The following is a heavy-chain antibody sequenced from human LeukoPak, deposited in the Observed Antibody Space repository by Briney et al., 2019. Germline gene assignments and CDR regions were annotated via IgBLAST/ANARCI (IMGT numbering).Heavy chain of an antibody. CDR2: ITQDGSEK. J-gene: IGHJ4*02. Sequence: GGSLRLSCAASGFTFSSYWMSWVRQAPGKGLEWVANITQDGSEKYYVDSVKGRFTISRDNAKNSLYLQMNSLRAEDTAVYYCAREEISWYGHYFDYWGQGTLVTVSS. CDR3: AREEISWYGHYFDY. V-gene: IGHV3-7*01. CDR1: GFTFSSYW. D-gene: IGHD6-13*01.